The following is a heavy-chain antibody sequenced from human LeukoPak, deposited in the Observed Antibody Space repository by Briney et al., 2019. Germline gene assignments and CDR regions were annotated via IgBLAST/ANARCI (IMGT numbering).Heavy chain of an antibody. CDR3: ASRRANGNAFDI. J-gene: IGHJ3*02. CDR1: GFTFSSCA. V-gene: IGHV3-23*01. D-gene: IGHD1-26*01. Sequence: GGSLRLFCAASGFTFSSCAMSGVRQSPGKGLEWVSAISTSGGRIFYAVCVKGRFNISRDNDKNTVYLQMNSLRAEDTAVYYCASRRANGNAFDIWGQGTMVTVSS. CDR2: ISTSGGRI.